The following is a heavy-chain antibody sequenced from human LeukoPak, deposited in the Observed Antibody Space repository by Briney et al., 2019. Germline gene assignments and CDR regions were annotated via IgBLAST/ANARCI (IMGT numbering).Heavy chain of an antibody. CDR2: IRSKANSYAT. CDR3: TGYCSGGSCHDAFDI. D-gene: IGHD2-15*01. Sequence: GGSLRLSCAASGFTFSGSAMHWVRQASGKGLEWVGRIRSKANSYATAYAASVKGRFTISRDDSKNTAYLQMNSLKTEDTAVYYCTGYCSGGSCHDAFDIWGQGTMVTVSS. CDR1: GFTFSGSA. V-gene: IGHV3-73*01. J-gene: IGHJ3*02.